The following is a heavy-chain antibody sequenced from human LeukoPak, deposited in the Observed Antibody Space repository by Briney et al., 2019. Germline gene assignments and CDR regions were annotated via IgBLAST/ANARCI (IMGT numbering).Heavy chain of an antibody. CDR3: ARDFEPIVVVVAATGRRFGVNWFDP. J-gene: IGHJ5*02. CDR1: GFSFSSYS. V-gene: IGHV3-21*01. CDR2: ISTSSSYI. Sequence: GGSLRLSCAASGFSFSSYSMNWVRQAPGKGLEWVSSISTSSSYIYYTDSVKGRFTISRDNAKNSLYLQMNSLRAEDTAVYYCARDFEPIVVVVAATGRRFGVNWFDPWGQGTLVTVSS. D-gene: IGHD2-15*01.